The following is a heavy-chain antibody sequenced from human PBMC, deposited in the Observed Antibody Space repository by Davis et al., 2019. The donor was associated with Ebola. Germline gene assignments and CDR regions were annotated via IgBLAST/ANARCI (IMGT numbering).Heavy chain of an antibody. J-gene: IGHJ6*02. Sequence: SETLSLTCAVYGGSFSGYYWSWIRQPPGKGLEWIGEINHSGSTNYNPSLKSRVTISVDTSKNQFSLKLSSVTAADTAVYYCARVYFGGLNYYYYGMDVWGQGTTVTVSS. D-gene: IGHD3-16*01. CDR2: INHSGST. V-gene: IGHV4-34*01. CDR1: GGSFSGYY. CDR3: ARVYFGGLNYYYYGMDV.